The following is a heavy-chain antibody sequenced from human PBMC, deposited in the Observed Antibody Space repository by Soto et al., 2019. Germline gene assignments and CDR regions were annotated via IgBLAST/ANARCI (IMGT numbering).Heavy chain of an antibody. J-gene: IGHJ6*03. Sequence: ASVKVSCKASGYTFTSYGISWVRQAPGQGLEWMGWISAYNGNTNYAQKLQGRVNMTTDTSTRTAYMELRSLRSADTAVYYGAREVYDCTNGVCRYYYYYMDVWGKGTTVTVSS. CDR2: ISAYNGNT. D-gene: IGHD2-8*01. CDR1: GYTFTSYG. V-gene: IGHV1-18*01. CDR3: AREVYDCTNGVCRYYYYYMDV.